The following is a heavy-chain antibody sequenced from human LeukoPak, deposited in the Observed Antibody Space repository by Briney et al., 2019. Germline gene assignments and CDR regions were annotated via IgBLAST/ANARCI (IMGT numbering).Heavy chain of an antibody. D-gene: IGHD1-26*01. CDR3: ARAQVGYNWFDP. V-gene: IGHV3-21*01. Sequence: GGPLRLSCAASGFTVSNYTINWVRQPPGKGLEWVSSISRRSTYIYYADSVKGRFTISKDNAKNSLYLQMDSLRAEDTAVYYCARAQVGYNWFDPWGQGTLVTVSS. J-gene: IGHJ5*02. CDR1: GFTVSNYT. CDR2: ISRRSTYI.